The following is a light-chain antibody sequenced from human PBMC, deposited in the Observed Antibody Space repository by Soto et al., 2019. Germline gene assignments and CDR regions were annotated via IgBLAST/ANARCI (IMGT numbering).Light chain of an antibody. CDR1: SSDVDDYKY. Sequence: QSALTQPASVSGSPGQSITISCTGTSSDVDDYKYVSWYQQHPGKAPKLMIYDVSSRPSGLSTRFSASKSGNTASLTISGLQAEDEDDYYCCSYTSSATFVFGTGTKLTVL. J-gene: IGLJ1*01. CDR2: DVS. CDR3: CSYTSSATFV. V-gene: IGLV2-14*03.